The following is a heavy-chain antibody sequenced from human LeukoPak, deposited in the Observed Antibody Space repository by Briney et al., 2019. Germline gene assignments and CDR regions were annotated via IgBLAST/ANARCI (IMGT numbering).Heavy chain of an antibody. CDR3: ARGYYDLLSGPDY. D-gene: IGHD3-9*01. Sequence: GGSLRLSCAASGFSFSTYSMNWVRQAPGKGLEWVSSISSSSSYIYYADSVKGRFTISRDNAKNSLYLQMNSLRAEDTAVYYCARGYYDLLSGPDYWGQGTLVTVSS. CDR1: GFSFSTYS. CDR2: ISSSSSYI. J-gene: IGHJ4*02. V-gene: IGHV3-21*01.